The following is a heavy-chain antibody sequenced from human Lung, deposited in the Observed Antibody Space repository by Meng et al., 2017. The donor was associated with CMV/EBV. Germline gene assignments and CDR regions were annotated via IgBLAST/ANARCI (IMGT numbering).Heavy chain of an antibody. CDR1: GGSISSSSYY. Sequence: GPLRLPCTVLGGSISSSSYYWGWIRQPPGKGLEWIGSIYYSGSTYYNPYLKSRVSISVDTSKNQFSLKLSSVTAADTAVYYCAGTSSSGLTPFDPWGQGTLVXVSS. V-gene: IGHV4-39*01. D-gene: IGHD6-19*01. CDR2: IYYSGST. J-gene: IGHJ5*02. CDR3: AGTSSSGLTPFDP.